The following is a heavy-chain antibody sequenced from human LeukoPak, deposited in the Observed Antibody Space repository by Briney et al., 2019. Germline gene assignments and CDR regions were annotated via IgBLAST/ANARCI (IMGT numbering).Heavy chain of an antibody. Sequence: GGSLRLSCAASGFSFSSYAMSWVRQAPGRGLEWVSAISGSGGSTYYADSVKGRFTISRDNSKNTLYLQMNSLRAEDTAVYYCASVVTWSSDAFDIWGQGTMVTVSS. D-gene: IGHD1-26*01. V-gene: IGHV3-23*01. CDR1: GFSFSSYA. CDR2: ISGSGGST. CDR3: ASVVTWSSDAFDI. J-gene: IGHJ3*02.